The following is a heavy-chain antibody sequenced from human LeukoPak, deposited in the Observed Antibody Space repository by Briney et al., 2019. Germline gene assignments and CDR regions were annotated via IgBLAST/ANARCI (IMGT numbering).Heavy chain of an antibody. CDR3: ARDKGGAYSTGWYDC. Sequence: ASVKVSCQASGYTFTGYYMHWLRQAPGQGLEWVGWISVYNGNTNYAQNLQGRVTMTTDTSTSTAYMDLRSLRSDDTAVYYCARDKGGAYSTGWYDCWGQGTLVTVSS. V-gene: IGHV1-18*04. D-gene: IGHD6-19*01. J-gene: IGHJ5*01. CDR2: ISVYNGNT. CDR1: GYTFTGYY.